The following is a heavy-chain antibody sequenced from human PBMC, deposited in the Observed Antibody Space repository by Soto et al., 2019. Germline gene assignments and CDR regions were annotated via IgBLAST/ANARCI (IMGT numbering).Heavy chain of an antibody. V-gene: IGHV1-69*13. Sequence: AASVKVSCKASGGTFSSYAISWVRQAPGQGLEWMGGIIPIFGTANYAQKFQGRVTITADESTSTAYMELSSLRSEDTAVYYCARGVGSYRRKGNNWFDPWGQGTLVTVSS. J-gene: IGHJ5*02. CDR1: GGTFSSYA. CDR3: ARGVGSYRRKGNNWFDP. D-gene: IGHD1-26*01. CDR2: IIPIFGTA.